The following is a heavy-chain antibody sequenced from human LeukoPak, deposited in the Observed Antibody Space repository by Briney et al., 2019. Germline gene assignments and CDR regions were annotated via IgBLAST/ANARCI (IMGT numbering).Heavy chain of an antibody. J-gene: IGHJ4*02. V-gene: IGHV3-33*06. CDR1: GFTFSSYG. D-gene: IGHD6-19*01. CDR3: AKGRKGSGWYRVLYYFDY. CDR2: IWYDGSNK. Sequence: GGSLRLSCAASGFTFSSYGMHWVRQAPGKGLEWVAVIWYDGSNKYYADSVKGRFTISRDNSKNTLYLQMNSLRAEDTAVYYCAKGRKGSGWYRVLYYFDYWGQGTLVTVSS.